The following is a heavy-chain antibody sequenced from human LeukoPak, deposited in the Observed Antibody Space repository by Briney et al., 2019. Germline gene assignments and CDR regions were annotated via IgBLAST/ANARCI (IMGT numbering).Heavy chain of an antibody. Sequence: KPSQTLSLTCTVSGGSISSGSYYWSWIRQPGGKGLEWIGRIYTSGSTNYNPSLKSRVTISVDTSKNQFSLKLSSVTAADTAVYYCARGSRLEYAYYGSVHNWFDPWGQGTLVTVSS. D-gene: IGHD3-10*01. V-gene: IGHV4-61*02. CDR3: ARGSRLEYAYYGSVHNWFDP. J-gene: IGHJ5*02. CDR2: IYTSGST. CDR1: GGSISSGSYY.